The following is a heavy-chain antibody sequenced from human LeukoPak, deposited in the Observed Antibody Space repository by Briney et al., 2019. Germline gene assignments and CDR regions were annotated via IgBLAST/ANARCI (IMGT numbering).Heavy chain of an antibody. CDR3: ASSLSGYNYEGGFNWFDP. CDR1: GGTFSGYA. V-gene: IGHV1-69*05. D-gene: IGHD5-24*01. J-gene: IGHJ5*02. Sequence: ASVKVSCKASGGTFSGYAISWVRQAPGQGLEWMGGIIPIFGTANYAQKFQGRVTITTDESTSTAYMELSSLRSEDTAVYYCASSLSGYNYEGGFNWFDPWGQGTLVTVSS. CDR2: IIPIFGTA.